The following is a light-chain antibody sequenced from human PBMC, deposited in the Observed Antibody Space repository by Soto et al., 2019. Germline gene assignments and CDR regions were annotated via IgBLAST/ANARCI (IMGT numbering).Light chain of an antibody. J-gene: IGKJ1*01. CDR3: QQYGSSAWT. CDR1: QSVSSSY. Sequence: EIVLTQSPGTLSLSPGERATLSCRASQSVSSSYLAWYQQKPGQAPRLLIYGASSRATGIPDRFSGGGSGTDLTLAISRLGPEDFAVYYCQQYGSSAWTFGQGTKVEIK. CDR2: GAS. V-gene: IGKV3-20*01.